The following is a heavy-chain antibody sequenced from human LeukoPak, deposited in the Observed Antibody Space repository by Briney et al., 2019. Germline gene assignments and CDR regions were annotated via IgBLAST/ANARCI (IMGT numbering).Heavy chain of an antibody. CDR3: AREVVSIPSYFDS. CDR2: FYRGDST. D-gene: IGHD2-21*01. CDR1: GFSVSSSY. J-gene: IGHJ4*02. V-gene: IGHV3-53*01. Sequence: PGGSLRLSCAASGFSVSSSYMYWVRQAPGKGLEWVSFFYRGDSTYYAESVRGRFTIPRDKSKNTLYLLMNSLIPEDTAVYYCAREVVSIPSYFDSWGQGTLVTVSS.